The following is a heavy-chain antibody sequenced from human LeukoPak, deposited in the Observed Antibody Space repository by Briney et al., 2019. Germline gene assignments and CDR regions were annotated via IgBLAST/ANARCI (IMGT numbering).Heavy chain of an antibody. D-gene: IGHD2-2*01. CDR2: FDPKDGET. J-gene: IGHJ4*02. Sequence: ASVKVSCTVSGYTLTELSMHWVRQAPGKGLEWMGGFDPKDGETIYAPKFQGRVTMTEDTSTDTAYMELSSLRSEDTAVYYCATRVGYCSSTSCYSTFDYWGQGTLVTVSS. CDR1: GYTLTELS. V-gene: IGHV1-24*01. CDR3: ATRVGYCSSTSCYSTFDY.